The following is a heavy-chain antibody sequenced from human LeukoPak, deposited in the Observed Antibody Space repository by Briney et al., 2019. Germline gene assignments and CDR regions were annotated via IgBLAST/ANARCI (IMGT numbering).Heavy chain of an antibody. J-gene: IGHJ5*02. Sequence: ASVKVSCKASGGTFSSYAISWVRQAPGQGLEWMGGIIPIFGTANYAQKFQGRITITADESTSTAYMELSSLRSEDTAVYYCARGEDYYDSVLFDPWGQGTLVTVSS. CDR1: GGTFSSYA. D-gene: IGHD3-22*01. CDR2: IIPIFGTA. V-gene: IGHV1-69*13. CDR3: ARGEDYYDSVLFDP.